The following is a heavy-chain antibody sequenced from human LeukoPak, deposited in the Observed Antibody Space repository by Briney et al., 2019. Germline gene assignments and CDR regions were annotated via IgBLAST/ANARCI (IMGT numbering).Heavy chain of an antibody. Sequence: SETLSLTCNVSGFSISSGGHYWGWIRQSPGKGLEWIASIYYSGSIYYNPSLKSRVLMSVDTSKNHFYLTLMSVTAADTAVYYRARLTTETYNPFDYWGQGTLVTVSS. D-gene: IGHD2/OR15-2a*01. J-gene: IGHJ4*02. V-gene: IGHV4-39*02. CDR2: IYYSGSI. CDR3: ARLTTETYNPFDY. CDR1: GFSISSGGHY.